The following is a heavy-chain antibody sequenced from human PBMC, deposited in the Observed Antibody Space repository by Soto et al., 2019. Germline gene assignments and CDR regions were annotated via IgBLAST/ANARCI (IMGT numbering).Heavy chain of an antibody. V-gene: IGHV3-30*03. CDR1: GFTFSSYG. CDR3: ARDGWVVAATNYPYYFDY. J-gene: IGHJ4*02. CDR2: ISYDGSNK. Sequence: PGGSLRLSCAASGFTFSSYGMHWVRQAPGKGLEWVAVISYDGSNKYYADSVKGRFTISRDNAKNTLYLQMNSLRAEDTAVYYCARDGWVVAATNYPYYFDYWGQGTLVTVSS. D-gene: IGHD2-15*01.